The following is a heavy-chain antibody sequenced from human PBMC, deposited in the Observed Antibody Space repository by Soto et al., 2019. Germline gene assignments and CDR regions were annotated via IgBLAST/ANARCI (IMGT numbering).Heavy chain of an antibody. V-gene: IGHV3-33*05. CDR2: ILYDGSNK. D-gene: IGHD6-13*01. Sequence: QVQLVESGGGVVQPGRSLRLSCAASGFTFSSYGMHCVRQAPGKGLEWVAVILYDGSNKYYADSVKGRFTISRDNSKNTLYLQMNSLRSEDTAVYYCARPGLAAAGTIYWGQGTLVTVSS. CDR3: ARPGLAAAGTIY. CDR1: GFTFSSYG. J-gene: IGHJ4*02.